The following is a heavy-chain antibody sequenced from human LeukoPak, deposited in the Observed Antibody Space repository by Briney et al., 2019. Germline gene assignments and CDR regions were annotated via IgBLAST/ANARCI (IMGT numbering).Heavy chain of an antibody. D-gene: IGHD1-26*01. J-gene: IGHJ4*02. V-gene: IGHV4-4*07. CDR3: ARAGYTISYYSLDY. Sequence: PSETLSLTCTVSGGSINSYYWGWIRQPAGKGLEWIGRIYTTGSTNYNPCLKSRVTISVDTSKNQFSLKLTSVTAADTAMYYCARAGYTISYYSLDYWGQGTLVTVSS. CDR1: GGSINSYY. CDR2: IYTTGST.